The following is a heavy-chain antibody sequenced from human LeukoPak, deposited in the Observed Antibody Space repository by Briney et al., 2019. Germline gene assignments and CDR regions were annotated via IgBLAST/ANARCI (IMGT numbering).Heavy chain of an antibody. CDR3: ARDQMVRGVLHAFDI. V-gene: IGHV4-59*01. Sequence: SETLSLTCTVSGGSIRGYYWSWLRQPPGKGLEWIGYIYYTESTNYNPSLKSRVTMSVDTSNNQFSLELSSVTAADTAVYYCARDQMVRGVLHAFDIWGQGTMVTVSS. D-gene: IGHD3-10*01. CDR2: IYYTEST. CDR1: GGSIRGYY. J-gene: IGHJ3*02.